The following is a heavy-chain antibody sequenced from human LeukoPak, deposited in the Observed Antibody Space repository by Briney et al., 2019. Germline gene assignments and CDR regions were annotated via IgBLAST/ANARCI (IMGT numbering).Heavy chain of an antibody. Sequence: PGGSLRLSCAASGFTFSGYGISWVRQAPGQGLEWMGWISAYNGNTNYAQKLQGRVTMTTDTSTSTAYMELRSLRSDDTAVYYCAIIGKPRGNYYYYGMDVWGQGTTVTVSS. CDR3: AIIGKPRGNYYYYGMDV. CDR1: GFTFSGYG. J-gene: IGHJ6*02. D-gene: IGHD2/OR15-2a*01. V-gene: IGHV1-18*01. CDR2: ISAYNGNT.